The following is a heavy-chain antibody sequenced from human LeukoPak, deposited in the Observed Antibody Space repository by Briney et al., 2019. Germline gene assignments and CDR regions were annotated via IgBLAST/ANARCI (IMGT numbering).Heavy chain of an antibody. J-gene: IGHJ5*02. CDR3: ARLVES. Sequence: PSETLSLTCTVSGGSISSSSYYWGWIRQPPGKGLEWVGNIHYSGSTYYNPSLKSRVTISIDTSKNQFSLKVSSVTAADTAVYYCARLVESWGQGTLVTVSS. CDR1: GGSISSSSYY. CDR2: IHYSGST. V-gene: IGHV4-39*01. D-gene: IGHD2-21*01.